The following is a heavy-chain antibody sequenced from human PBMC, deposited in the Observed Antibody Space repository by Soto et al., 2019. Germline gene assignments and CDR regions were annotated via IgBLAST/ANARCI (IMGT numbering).Heavy chain of an antibody. CDR1: GFTFRSYG. CDR3: AKGYSGYASVFDY. J-gene: IGHJ4*02. Sequence: QVQLVESGGGVVQPGRSLRLSCAASGFTFRSYGMHWVRQAPGKGLEWVAVISYDGSNKYYADSVKGRFTISRDNSKNTRYLRMNSLRAEDTAVYYCAKGYSGYASVFDYWGQGTLVTVSS. V-gene: IGHV3-30*18. D-gene: IGHD5-12*01. CDR2: ISYDGSNK.